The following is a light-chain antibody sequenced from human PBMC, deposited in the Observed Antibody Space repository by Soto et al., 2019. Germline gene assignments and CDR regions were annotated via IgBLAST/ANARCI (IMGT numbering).Light chain of an antibody. J-gene: IGKJ1*01. CDR1: QDVSSSD. Sequence: EIVLTQSPGTLSLSPGERGTLSCRASQDVSSSDLAWYQQKPGQAPRLLIYGASSRATGIPDRFSGTGSGTDFTLTISRLEPEDFAVYYCHQFGSSPRTFGQGTKVEIK. CDR3: HQFGSSPRT. V-gene: IGKV3-20*01. CDR2: GAS.